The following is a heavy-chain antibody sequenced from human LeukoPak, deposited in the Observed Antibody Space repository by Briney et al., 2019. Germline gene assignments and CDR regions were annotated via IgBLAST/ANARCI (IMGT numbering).Heavy chain of an antibody. CDR1: GGSFSGYY. Sequence: PSETLSLTCAVYGGSFSGYYWSWIRQPPGKGLEWIGEINHSGSTNYNPSLMSRVTISVDTSKNQFSLKLSSVTAADTAVYYCARGDFWSGYPFDYWGQGTLVTVSS. CDR3: ARGDFWSGYPFDY. D-gene: IGHD3-3*01. J-gene: IGHJ4*02. V-gene: IGHV4-34*01. CDR2: INHSGST.